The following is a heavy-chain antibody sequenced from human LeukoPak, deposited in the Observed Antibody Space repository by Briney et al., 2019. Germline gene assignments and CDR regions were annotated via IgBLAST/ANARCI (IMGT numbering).Heavy chain of an antibody. CDR1: GGSISGFY. J-gene: IGHJ4*02. CDR2: MSNNGAT. CDR3: ARAIAARRRVGWDYFDY. V-gene: IGHV4-59*08. D-gene: IGHD6-6*01. Sequence: SETLSLTCTVSGGSISGFYWSWIGQPPGKGLEWIGYMSNNGATTYNPSLKSRITISVDTSKNQFSLKLSSVTAADTAVYFCARAIAARRRVGWDYFDYWGQGTLVTVSS.